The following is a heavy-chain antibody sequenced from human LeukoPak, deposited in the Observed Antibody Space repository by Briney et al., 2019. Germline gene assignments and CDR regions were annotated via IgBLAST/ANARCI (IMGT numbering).Heavy chain of an antibody. D-gene: IGHD1-7*01. J-gene: IGHJ4*02. CDR2: IYYSGST. V-gene: IGHV4-59*01. Sequence: SETLSLTCTVSGGSISSYYWSWIRQPPGKGLEWIGYIYYSGSTNYNPSLKSRVTISVDTSKNQLSLKLSSVTAADTAVYYCARVNWNYGNGFFDYWGQGTLVTVSS. CDR1: GGSISSYY. CDR3: ARVNWNYGNGFFDY.